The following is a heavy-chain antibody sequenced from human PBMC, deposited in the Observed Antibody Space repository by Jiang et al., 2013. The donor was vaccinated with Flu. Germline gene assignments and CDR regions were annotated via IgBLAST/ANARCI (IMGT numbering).Heavy chain of an antibody. CDR3: ARDRGIVVVVAARGTRHGMDV. CDR2: ISAYNGNT. CDR1: GYTFTSYG. D-gene: IGHD2-15*01. Sequence: SGAEVKKPGASVKVSCKASGYTFTSYGISWVRQAPGQGLEWMGWISAYNGNTNYAQKLQGRVTMTTDTSTSTAYMELRSLRSDDTAVYYCARDRGIVVVVAARGTRHGMDVWGQGTTVTVSS. J-gene: IGHJ6*02. V-gene: IGHV1-18*01.